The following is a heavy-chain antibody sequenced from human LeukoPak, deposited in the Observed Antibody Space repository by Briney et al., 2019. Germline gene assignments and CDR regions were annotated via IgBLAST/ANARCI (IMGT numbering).Heavy chain of an antibody. CDR1: GYTFTGYY. Sequence: ASVKVSCKASGYTFTGYYMHWVRQAPGQGLEWMGWINPNSGGTNYAQKFQGRVTMTRDTSISTAYMELSRLRSDDTAVYYCARDYYDSSGPQTNYYGMDVWGRGTTVTVSS. CDR2: INPNSGGT. J-gene: IGHJ6*02. V-gene: IGHV1-2*02. D-gene: IGHD3-22*01. CDR3: ARDYYDSSGPQTNYYGMDV.